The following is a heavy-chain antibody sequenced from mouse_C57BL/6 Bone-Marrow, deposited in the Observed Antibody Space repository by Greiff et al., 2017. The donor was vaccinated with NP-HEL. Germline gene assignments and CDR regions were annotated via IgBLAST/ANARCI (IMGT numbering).Heavy chain of an antibody. CDR2: IWSDGST. Sequence: VQLQESGPGLVAPSQSLSITCTVSGFSLTSYGVHWVRQPPGKGLEWLVVIWSDGSTTYNSALKSRLSISKDNSKSQVFLKMNSLQTDDTAMYYCARHEGYDYDDDAMDYWGQGTSVTVSS. CDR1: GFSLTSYG. J-gene: IGHJ4*01. D-gene: IGHD2-4*01. V-gene: IGHV2-6-1*01. CDR3: ARHEGYDYDDDAMDY.